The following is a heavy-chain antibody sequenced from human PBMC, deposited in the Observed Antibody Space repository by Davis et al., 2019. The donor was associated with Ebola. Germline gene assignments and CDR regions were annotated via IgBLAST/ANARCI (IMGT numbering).Heavy chain of an antibody. CDR1: GFTFDDYA. CDR2: ISCSGGST. J-gene: IGHJ4*02. Sequence: GESLKISCAASGFTFDDYAMTWVRPAPGEGPEVVSAISCSGGSTYYADSVKGRFTISRDNSKNTLYLQMNRLRAEDTAVYYCAKGVTIFGVGYYFDYWGQGTLVTVSS. V-gene: IGHV3-23*01. CDR3: AKGVTIFGVGYYFDY. D-gene: IGHD3-3*01.